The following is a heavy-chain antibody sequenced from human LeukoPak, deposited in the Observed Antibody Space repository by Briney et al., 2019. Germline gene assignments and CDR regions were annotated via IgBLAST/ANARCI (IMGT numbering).Heavy chain of an antibody. CDR1: GGTFSSYA. J-gene: IGHJ5*02. D-gene: IGHD3-22*01. CDR2: ITPIFGTA. CDR3: ARAGLYYDSSSYPLLGWFDP. Sequence: ASVKVSCKASGGTFSSYAISWVRQAPGQGLEWMGRITPIFGTANYAQKFQGRVTITTDESTSTAYMELSSLRSEDTAVYYCARAGLYYDSSSYPLLGWFDPWGQGTLVTVSS. V-gene: IGHV1-69*05.